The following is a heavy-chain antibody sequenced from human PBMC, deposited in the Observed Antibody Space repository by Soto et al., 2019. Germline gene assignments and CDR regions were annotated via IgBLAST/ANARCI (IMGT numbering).Heavy chain of an antibody. J-gene: IGHJ4*02. CDR1: GFTFRSYA. CDR3: AKDRGTIDISNYFDY. D-gene: IGHD1-7*01. V-gene: IGHV3-23*01. Sequence: PGGSLSLSCAASGFTFRSYAMSWVRQAPGKGLEWVSSISRSGGSTFYADSIKGRFTISRDNSKNTLYLQMNSLSAEDTAVYYCAKDRGTIDISNYFDYRGQGTLVTVSS. CDR2: ISRSGGST.